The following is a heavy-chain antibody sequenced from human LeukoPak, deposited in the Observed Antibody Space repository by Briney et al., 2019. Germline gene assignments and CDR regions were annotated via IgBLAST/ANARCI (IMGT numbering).Heavy chain of an antibody. J-gene: IGHJ4*02. Sequence: GESLKISCNSSRYTFTSQWIGWVRQMPGKGLEWMGIIYPADSDTKYNPSFQGQVTISADKSISTAHLHWSSLKTSDTAMYFCARRGGLGAHYFDSWGQGTLVTVSS. D-gene: IGHD1-26*01. CDR2: IYPADSDT. V-gene: IGHV5-51*01. CDR1: RYTFTSQW. CDR3: ARRGGLGAHYFDS.